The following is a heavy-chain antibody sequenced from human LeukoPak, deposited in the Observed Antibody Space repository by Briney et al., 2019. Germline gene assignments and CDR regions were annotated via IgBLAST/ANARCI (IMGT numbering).Heavy chain of an antibody. V-gene: IGHV3-30*18. CDR3: AKDPRYSKPAVKRYYGMDV. Sequence: GRSLGLSCAASGFTFSSYGMHWVRQAPGKGLEWVAVISYDGSNKYYADSVKGRFTISRDNSKNTLYLQMNSLRAEDTAVYYCAKDPRYSKPAVKRYYGMDVWGQGTTVTVSS. CDR1: GFTFSSYG. D-gene: IGHD4-11*01. J-gene: IGHJ6*02. CDR2: ISYDGSNK.